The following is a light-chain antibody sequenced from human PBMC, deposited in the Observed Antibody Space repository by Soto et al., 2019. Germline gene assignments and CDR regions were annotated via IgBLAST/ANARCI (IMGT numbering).Light chain of an antibody. V-gene: IGLV2-18*02. Sequence: QSVLTQPPSVSGSPGQSVTISCTGTGSDFGRYNRVSWYQHTPGTAPKLLIYEVTNRPSGVPDRFSGSRSGNTASLTISGLQAEDDADYYCGSYAGRYTWMFGGGTKLTVL. CDR1: GSDFGRYNR. CDR2: EVT. CDR3: GSYAGRYTWM. J-gene: IGLJ3*02.